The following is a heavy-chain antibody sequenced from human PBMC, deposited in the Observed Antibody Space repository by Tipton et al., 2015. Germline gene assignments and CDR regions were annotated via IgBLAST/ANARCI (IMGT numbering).Heavy chain of an antibody. D-gene: IGHD3-10*01. J-gene: IGHJ4*02. CDR3: ARSRGFDY. CDR2: ISSRSSTI. V-gene: IGHV3-48*02. Sequence: SLRLSCAASGFTFSGYSVNWVRQAPGRGLEWVAYISSRSSTIYYADSVEGRFTISRDNAKKSLYLQMNSLRDEDTAVYYCARSRGFDYWGQGTLVTVSS. CDR1: GFTFSGYS.